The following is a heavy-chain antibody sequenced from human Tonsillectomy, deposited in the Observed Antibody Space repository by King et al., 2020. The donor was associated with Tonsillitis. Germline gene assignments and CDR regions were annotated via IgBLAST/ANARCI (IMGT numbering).Heavy chain of an antibody. D-gene: IGHD4/OR15-4a*01. J-gene: IGHJ6*03. CDR1: GFTFSDYY. CDR2: ISTSSTFT. V-gene: IGHV3-11*05. CDR3: ARESTMVELFDYYYYMDV. Sequence: VQLVESGGGLVKPGGSLRLSCAASGFTFSDYYMNWIRQAPGKGLEWVSYISTSSTFTNYADSVKGRFTISRDNAKNSLYLQMNSLRADDTAVYYCARESTMVELFDYYYYMDVWGKGTTVTVSS.